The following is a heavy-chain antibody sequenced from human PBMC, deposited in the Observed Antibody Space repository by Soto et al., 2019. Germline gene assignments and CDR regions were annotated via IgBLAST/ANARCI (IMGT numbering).Heavy chain of an antibody. CDR3: ASLSSSIVRYYFDY. D-gene: IGHD6-6*01. CDR2: IYHSGST. CDR1: GGSISSGGYS. Sequence: SETLSLTCAVSGGSISSGGYSWSWIRQPPGKGLECIGYIYHSGSTYYNPSLKSRVTISVDRSKNQFSLKLSSVTAADTAVYYCASLSSSIVRYYFDYWGQGTLVTVSS. J-gene: IGHJ4*02. V-gene: IGHV4-30-2*01.